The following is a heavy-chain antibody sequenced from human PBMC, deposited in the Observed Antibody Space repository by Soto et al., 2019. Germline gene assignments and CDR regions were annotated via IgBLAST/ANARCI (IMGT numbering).Heavy chain of an antibody. CDR1: GFTFSSYS. CDR3: ARGSRDGLNFDY. D-gene: IGHD3-10*01. J-gene: IGHJ4*02. CDR2: ISSSSSYI. Sequence: EVQLVESGGGLVKPGGSLRLSCAASGFTFSSYSMNWVRQAPGKGLEWVSSISSSSSYIYYADSVKGRFTISRDNAKNSLYLQMNSLRAEDTAVYYCARGSRDGLNFDYWGQGTLVTVSS. V-gene: IGHV3-21*01.